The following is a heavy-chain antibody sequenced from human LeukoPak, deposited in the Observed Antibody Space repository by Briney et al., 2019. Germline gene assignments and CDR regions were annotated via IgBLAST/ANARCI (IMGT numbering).Heavy chain of an antibody. V-gene: IGHV3-21*01. CDR3: ARERGGDSGYDPFDY. CDR1: GFTFCSYS. D-gene: IGHD5-12*01. J-gene: IGHJ4*02. CDR2: ISSSRSYI. Sequence: GGSLRLSCAASGFTFCSYSMNWVRQAPGKGLEWVSSISSSRSYIYYADSVKGRFTISRDNAKNSLYLQMNSLRAEDTAVYYCARERGGDSGYDPFDYWGQGTLVTVSS.